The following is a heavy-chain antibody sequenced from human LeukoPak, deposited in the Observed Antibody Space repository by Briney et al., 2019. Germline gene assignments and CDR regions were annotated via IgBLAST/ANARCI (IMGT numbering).Heavy chain of an antibody. J-gene: IGHJ4*02. V-gene: IGHV3-7*01. Sequence: GGSLRLSCAASGFSFSSYWMGWVRQAPGRGREWVAHIKQDGSETYYVGSVKGRFTLSRDNDKNSLYLEMNSPRAYNTAVYYCARVGCTGGSGYGYFVFDSWGERTLVTASS. CDR2: IKQDGSET. D-gene: IGHD2-15*01. CDR3: ARVGCTGGSGYGYFVFDS. CDR1: GFSFSSYW.